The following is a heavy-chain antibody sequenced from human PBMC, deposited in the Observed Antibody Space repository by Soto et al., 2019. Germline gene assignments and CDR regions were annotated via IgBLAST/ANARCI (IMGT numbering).Heavy chain of an antibody. CDR3: ARARTFTIFGVVKWFDP. D-gene: IGHD3-3*01. CDR1: GGSFSGYY. J-gene: IGHJ5*02. Sequence: SETLSLTCAVYGGSFSGYYWSWIRQPPGKGLEWIGEINHSGSTNYNPSLKSRVTISVDASKNQFSLKLSSVTAADTAVYYCARARTFTIFGVVKWFDPWGQGTLVTVSS. V-gene: IGHV4-34*01. CDR2: INHSGST.